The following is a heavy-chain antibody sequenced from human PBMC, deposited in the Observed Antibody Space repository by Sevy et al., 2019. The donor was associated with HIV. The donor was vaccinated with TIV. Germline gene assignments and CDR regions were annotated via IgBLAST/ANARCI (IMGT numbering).Heavy chain of an antibody. CDR1: GGSISSYS. V-gene: IGHV4-59*01. CDR2: IYYGGST. D-gene: IGHD3-9*01. Sequence: SETLSLTCTVSGGSISSYSWSWIRQPPGKGLEWIGYIYYGGSTNYNPSLKSRVTLSVDTSKNQFSLKLSSVTAGDTAVYYCARAFAYYDILTGQNWFDPWGQGTLVTVSS. CDR3: ARAFAYYDILTGQNWFDP. J-gene: IGHJ5*02.